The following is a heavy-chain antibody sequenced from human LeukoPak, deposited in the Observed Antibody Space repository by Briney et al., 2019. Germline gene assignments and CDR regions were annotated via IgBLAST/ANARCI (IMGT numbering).Heavy chain of an antibody. V-gene: IGHV4-34*01. Sequence: SETLSLTCAVYGGPFSGYFWTWIRQSPGKGLEWIGEISAGGNSNENPSLKSRVTISVDTSKNQFSLKLSSVTAADTAVYYCARDGMSGSGLDYWGQGTLVTVSS. CDR2: ISAGGNS. J-gene: IGHJ4*02. CDR3: ARDGMSGSGLDY. CDR1: GGPFSGYF. D-gene: IGHD6-19*01.